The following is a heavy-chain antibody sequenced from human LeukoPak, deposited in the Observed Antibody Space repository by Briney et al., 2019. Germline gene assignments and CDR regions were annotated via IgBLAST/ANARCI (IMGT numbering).Heavy chain of an antibody. CDR2: ISGSGGST. D-gene: IGHD3-16*02. CDR3: AKDPPTEDYDYVWGSYRYRASGY. V-gene: IGHV3-23*01. Sequence: GGSLRLSCAASGFTFSNYAMSWVRQAPGKGLEWVSAISGSGGSTYYADSVKGRFTISRDNSKNTLYLQMNSLRAEDTAVYYCAKDPPTEDYDYVWGSYRYRASGYRGQGTLVTVSS. J-gene: IGHJ4*02. CDR1: GFTFSNYA.